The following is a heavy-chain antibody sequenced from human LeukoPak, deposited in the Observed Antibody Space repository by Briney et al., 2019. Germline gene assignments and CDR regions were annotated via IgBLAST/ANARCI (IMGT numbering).Heavy chain of an antibody. Sequence: GSLRPSCAASGFTFSSYGMHWGRQAPGKGLEWVAVISYDGSNKYYAASVKGPLTICRDNSKNTLYLQMNSLRAEDTAVYYCAKDRDHAFDIWGQGTMVTVSS. CDR1: GFTFSSYG. V-gene: IGHV3-30*18. CDR3: AKDRDHAFDI. J-gene: IGHJ3*02. CDR2: ISYDGSNK.